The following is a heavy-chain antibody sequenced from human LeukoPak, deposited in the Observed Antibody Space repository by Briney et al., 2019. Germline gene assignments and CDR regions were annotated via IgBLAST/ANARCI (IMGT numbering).Heavy chain of an antibody. V-gene: IGHV3-49*04. D-gene: IGHD3-10*01. CDR3: TRDRGVPRPYYYGMDV. CDR2: IRRKPFGGTP. Sequence: GGSLRLSCTASGFTFGDYALTWVRQAPGKGLEWVGFIRRKPFGGTPEYAASVQGRFTISRDDSKNIAYLQMDSLKREDTAVYYCTRDRGVPRPYYYGMDVWGKGTTVTVSS. J-gene: IGHJ6*04. CDR1: GFTFGDYA.